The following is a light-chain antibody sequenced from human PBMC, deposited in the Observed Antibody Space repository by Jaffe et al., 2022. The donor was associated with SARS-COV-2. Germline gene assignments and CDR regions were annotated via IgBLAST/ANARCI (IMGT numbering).Light chain of an antibody. Sequence: DIQMTQSPSSLSASVGDRVTITCRASQSISGYLNWYQQKPGKAPKLLIYAASSLQSGVPSRFSGSGSGTDFTLTISSLQPEDFATFYCQQSYRTPPTFGQGTKVEIK. CDR3: QQSYRTPPT. CDR1: QSISGY. J-gene: IGKJ1*01. CDR2: AAS. V-gene: IGKV1-39*01.